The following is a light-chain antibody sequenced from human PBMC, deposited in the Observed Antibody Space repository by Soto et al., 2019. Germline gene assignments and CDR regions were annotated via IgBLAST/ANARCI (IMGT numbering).Light chain of an antibody. J-gene: IGKJ2*01. CDR2: DAA. Sequence: EIVLTQSPGTLSLSPGERATLSCRASQSVSSSYLAWYQQKPGQAPRLLIYDAASMATGIPGRFSGSGSGKDLTITIIRLEPEDFAVYYYEAYGSSHVTFGQGTKLEIK. V-gene: IGKV3-20*01. CDR3: EAYGSSHVT. CDR1: QSVSSSY.